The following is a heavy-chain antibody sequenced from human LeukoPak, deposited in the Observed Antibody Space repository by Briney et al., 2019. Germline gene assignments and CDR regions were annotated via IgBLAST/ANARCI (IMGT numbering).Heavy chain of an antibody. Sequence: SETRSLTCTVSGGSISSYYWRWIRQPPGRGLGWIGYIYYSGSTNYNPSLKSRVTLSVDTSKNQFSLKLSSVTAADTAVYYCARGSVAAAGTLDYWGQGTLVPVSS. CDR1: GGSISSYY. V-gene: IGHV4-59*12. J-gene: IGHJ4*02. CDR2: IYYSGST. CDR3: ARGSVAAAGTLDY. D-gene: IGHD6-13*01.